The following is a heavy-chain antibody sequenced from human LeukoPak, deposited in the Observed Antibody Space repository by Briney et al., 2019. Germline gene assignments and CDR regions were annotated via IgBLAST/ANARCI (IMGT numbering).Heavy chain of an antibody. CDR3: AKDSNTAMVSY. Sequence: GGSLRLSCAASGFTFSSYGMHWVRQAPGKGLKWVAVISYDGSNKYYADSVKGRFTISRDNSKNTLYLQMNSLRAEDTAVYYCAKDSNTAMVSYWGQGTLVTVSS. CDR1: GFTFSSYG. CDR2: ISYDGSNK. J-gene: IGHJ4*02. D-gene: IGHD5-18*01. V-gene: IGHV3-30*18.